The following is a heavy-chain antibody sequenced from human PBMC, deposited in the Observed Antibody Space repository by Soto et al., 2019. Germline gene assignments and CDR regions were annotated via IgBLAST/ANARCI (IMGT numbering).Heavy chain of an antibody. J-gene: IGHJ4*02. D-gene: IGHD4-17*01. Sequence: QVQLVESGGSVVQPGRSLRLSCAASGFTFSSYGMNWVRQAPGKGLEWVAVIWYDGSNKYYADSVKGRFTISRDNSKNTRYLQMNSLRAEDTAVYYCAREGYIYGDYYDYWGQGTLVTVSS. CDR2: IWYDGSNK. V-gene: IGHV3-33*01. CDR3: AREGYIYGDYYDY. CDR1: GFTFSSYG.